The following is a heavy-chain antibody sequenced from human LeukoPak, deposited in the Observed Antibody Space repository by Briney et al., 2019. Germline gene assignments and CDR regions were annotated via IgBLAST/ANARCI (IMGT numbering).Heavy chain of an antibody. D-gene: IGHD3/OR15-3a*01. CDR1: GVSISSSNSY. CDR2: IYYSGNT. Sequence: SETLTLTCTVSGVSISSSNSYWGWIRQPPGKGLEWIGSIYYSGNTYYNASLKSQVSISIDTSKNRFSLKLTSVTAADTAVYYCARQTGSGLFILPGGQGTLVTVSS. J-gene: IGHJ4*02. CDR3: ARQTGSGLFILP. V-gene: IGHV4-39*01.